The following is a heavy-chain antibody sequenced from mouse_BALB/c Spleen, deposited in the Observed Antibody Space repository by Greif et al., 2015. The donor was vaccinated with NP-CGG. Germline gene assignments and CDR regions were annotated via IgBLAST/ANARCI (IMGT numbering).Heavy chain of an antibody. CDR2: ISSGGSYT. J-gene: IGHJ4*01. CDR3: ARGGNYVGDYAMDY. V-gene: IGHV5-9-1*01. Sequence: EVMLVESGGGLVKPGGSLKLSCAASGFTFSSYAMSWVRQTPEKRLEWVATISSGGSYTYYPDSVKGRFTISRDNAKNTLYLQMSSLRSEDTAMYYCARGGNYVGDYAMDYWGQGTSVTVSS. D-gene: IGHD2-1*01. CDR1: GFTFSSYA.